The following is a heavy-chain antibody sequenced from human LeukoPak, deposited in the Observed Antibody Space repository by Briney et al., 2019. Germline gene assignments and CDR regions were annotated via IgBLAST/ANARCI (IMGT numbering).Heavy chain of an antibody. Sequence: PGGSLRLSCVAAGFTGFTISSYAMHWVRQAPGKGLEWVAIISYDGSNKYYADSVKGRFTISRDNSKNTLFLQMNSLRVEDTAVYYCARVGCRGGDWVCPLDYWGQGTLVTVSS. D-gene: IGHD2-21*02. J-gene: IGHJ4*02. CDR3: ARVGCRGGDWVCPLDY. CDR2: ISYDGSNK. CDR1: GFTGFTISSYA. V-gene: IGHV3-30*04.